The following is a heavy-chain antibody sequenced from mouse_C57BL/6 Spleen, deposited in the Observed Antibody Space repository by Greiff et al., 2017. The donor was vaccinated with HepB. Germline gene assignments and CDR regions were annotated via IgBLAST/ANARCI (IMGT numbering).Heavy chain of an antibody. D-gene: IGHD1-1*01. CDR2: IYPGNSDT. CDR1: GYTFTSYW. V-gene: IGHV1-5*01. CDR3: TREAITTVVAHYAMDY. J-gene: IGHJ4*01. Sequence: VQLQQSGTVLARPGASVKMSCKTSGYTFTSYWMHWVKQRPGQGLEWIGAIYPGNSDTSYNQKFKGKAKLTAVTSASTAYMELSSLTNEDSAVYYCTREAITTVVAHYAMDYWGQGTSVTVSS.